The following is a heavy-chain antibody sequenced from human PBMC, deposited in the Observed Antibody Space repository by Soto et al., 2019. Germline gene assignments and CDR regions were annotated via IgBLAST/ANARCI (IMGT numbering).Heavy chain of an antibody. Sequence: QVQLVESGGGVVQPGRSLRLSCAASGFTFSSYGMHWVRQAPGKGLEWVAVIWYDGSNKYYADSVKGRFTISRDNSKNTLYLQMNSLRAEDTAVYYCARDLFGLGGSYAGDYWGQGTLVTVSS. CDR2: IWYDGSNK. V-gene: IGHV3-33*01. CDR1: GFTFSSYG. J-gene: IGHJ4*02. CDR3: ARDLFGLGGSYAGDY. D-gene: IGHD1-26*01.